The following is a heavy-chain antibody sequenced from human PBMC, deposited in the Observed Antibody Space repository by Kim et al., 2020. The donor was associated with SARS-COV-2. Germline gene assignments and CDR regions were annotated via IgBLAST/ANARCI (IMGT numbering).Heavy chain of an antibody. Sequence: YADSVKGRYTISRENAKNTLYLQMNSLRAEDTAVYYCARDKMAGHAFNHSYGMDVWGQGTTVIVSS. V-gene: IGHV3-11*05. D-gene: IGHD6-19*01. J-gene: IGHJ6*02. CDR3: ARDKMAGHAFNHSYGMDV.